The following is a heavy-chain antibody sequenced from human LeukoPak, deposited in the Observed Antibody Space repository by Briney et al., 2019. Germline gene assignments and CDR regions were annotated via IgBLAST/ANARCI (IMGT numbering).Heavy chain of an antibody. D-gene: IGHD1-26*01. Sequence: PGGSLGLSCAASGFTVSSNYMSWVRQAPGKGLEWVSVIYSGGGTYYADSVRGRFTISRDNSKNTLYLQMNNLRAEDTAVYYCARDGSSGRGYYYYYGMDVWGEGTTVTVSS. CDR1: GFTVSSNY. CDR3: ARDGSSGRGYYYYYGMDV. CDR2: IYSGGGT. J-gene: IGHJ6*04. V-gene: IGHV3-53*01.